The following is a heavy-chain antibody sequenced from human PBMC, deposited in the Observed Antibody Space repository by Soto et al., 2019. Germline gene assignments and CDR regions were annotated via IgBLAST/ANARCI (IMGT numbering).Heavy chain of an antibody. Sequence: QVHLKESAPGRVKPSQPLSLPCPVPGAPLSRGVSYWSWIRQPPGKGLEWIGNINYSGSTYYNPSLESRVTISVDTSKNQFSLKLSSVTAADTAVYYCARATIVLVPAAMVSHWFDPWGQGTLVTVSS. J-gene: IGHJ5*02. D-gene: IGHD2-2*01. V-gene: IGHV4-30-4*01. CDR1: GAPLSRGVSY. CDR2: INYSGST. CDR3: ARATIVLVPAAMVSHWFDP.